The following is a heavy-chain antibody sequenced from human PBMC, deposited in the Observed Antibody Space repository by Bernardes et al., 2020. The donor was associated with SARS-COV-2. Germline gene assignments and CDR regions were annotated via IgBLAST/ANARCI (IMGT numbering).Heavy chain of an antibody. CDR1: GFTFSSYA. J-gene: IGHJ6*02. V-gene: IGHV3-30-3*01. CDR3: ARALGGGYYYGMDV. D-gene: IGHD3-10*01. CDR2: ISYDGSNK. Sequence: GGSLKLSCAASGFTFSSYAMHWVRQAPGKGLEWVAVISYDGSNKYYADSVKGRFTISRDNSKNTLYLQMNSLRAEDTAVYYCARALGGGYYYGMDVWGQGTTVTVSS.